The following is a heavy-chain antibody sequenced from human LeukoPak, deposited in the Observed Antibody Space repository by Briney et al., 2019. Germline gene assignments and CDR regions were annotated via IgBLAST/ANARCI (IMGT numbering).Heavy chain of an antibody. CDR2: ISAYNGNT. CDR1: GYTFTSYG. D-gene: IGHD5-12*01. CDR3: ARKNDPNSGYDLGLDY. V-gene: IGHV1-18*01. J-gene: IGHJ4*02. Sequence: GSVKVSCKASGYTFTSYGISWVRQAPGQGLEWMGWISAYNGNTNYAQKLQGRVTMTTDTSTSTAYMELRSLRSDDTAVYYCARKNDPNSGYDLGLDYWGQGTLVTVSS.